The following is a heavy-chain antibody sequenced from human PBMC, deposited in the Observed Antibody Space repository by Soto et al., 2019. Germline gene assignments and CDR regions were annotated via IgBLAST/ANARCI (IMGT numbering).Heavy chain of an antibody. CDR2: IYPGDSDT. D-gene: IGHD2-21*01. Sequence: GESLKISCKGSGYSFTSYWIGWVRQMPGKGLEWMGIIYPGDSDTRYSPSFQGQVTISADKSISTAYLQWSSLKASDTAMYYCARYLGDGYSYYYYGMDVWGQGTTVTVSS. CDR1: GYSFTSYW. CDR3: ARYLGDGYSYYYYGMDV. J-gene: IGHJ6*02. V-gene: IGHV5-51*01.